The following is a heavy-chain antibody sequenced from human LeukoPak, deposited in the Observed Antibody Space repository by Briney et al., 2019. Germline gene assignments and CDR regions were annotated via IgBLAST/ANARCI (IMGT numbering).Heavy chain of an antibody. V-gene: IGHV4-39*01. CDR2: IYYSGGT. Sequence: SETLSLTCTVSGGSISSISYYWGWIRQPPGKGLEWIGSIYYSGGTYYNPSLKGRVFIFVDTSKNQFSLKVSSVTAADTAVYYCAIQGRTAAGLDYWGQGTLVTVSS. D-gene: IGHD6-13*01. J-gene: IGHJ4*02. CDR1: GGSISSISYY. CDR3: AIQGRTAAGLDY.